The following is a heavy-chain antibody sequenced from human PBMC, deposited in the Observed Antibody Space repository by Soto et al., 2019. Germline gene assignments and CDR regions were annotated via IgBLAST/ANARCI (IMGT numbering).Heavy chain of an antibody. CDR1: GFDFSDYY. CDR3: AKALPMYYYDSSGYSDYYYDMDV. V-gene: IGHV3-23*01. Sequence: GGSLRLSCAASGFDFSDYYMTWIRQAPGKGLEWVSGISARGEKTYYADSVKGRFTISRDNSKNTVYLQMNSLRAKDTAVFYCAKALPMYYYDSSGYSDYYYDMDVWGQGTTVTVSS. D-gene: IGHD3-22*01. J-gene: IGHJ6*02. CDR2: ISARGEKT.